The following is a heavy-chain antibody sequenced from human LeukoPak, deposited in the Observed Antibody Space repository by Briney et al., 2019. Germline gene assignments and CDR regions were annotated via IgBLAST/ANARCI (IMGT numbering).Heavy chain of an antibody. J-gene: IGHJ5*02. CDR2: INYSGTT. D-gene: IGHD3-10*01. Sequence: PSETLSLTCSVSGGSISSSSYYWGWIRQPPGKGLEWIATINYSGTTHYNPSLKSRFTISADTSNNQFSLKLSSVTAADTAVYYCARGGYYGSGNDFRFDPWGQGTLVTVSS. CDR1: GGSISSSSYY. CDR3: ARGGYYGSGNDFRFDP. V-gene: IGHV4-39*07.